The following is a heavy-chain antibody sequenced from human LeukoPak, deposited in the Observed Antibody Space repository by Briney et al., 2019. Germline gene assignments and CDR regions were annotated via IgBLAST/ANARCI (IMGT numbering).Heavy chain of an antibody. CDR1: GFTFSSYD. V-gene: IGHV3-23*01. Sequence: GGSLRLSCAASGFTFSSYDMSWVRQGPGKGLEWVSAISGSGGSTYLADSLKGRFTISRDNSKNTVYLQMNSLRAEDTAVYYCAKDRASGTYFDYWGQGALVTVSS. CDR3: AKDRASGTYFDY. CDR2: ISGSGGST. J-gene: IGHJ4*02. D-gene: IGHD1-26*01.